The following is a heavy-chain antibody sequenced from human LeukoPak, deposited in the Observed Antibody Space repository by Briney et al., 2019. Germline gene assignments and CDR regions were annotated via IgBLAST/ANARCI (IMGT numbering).Heavy chain of an antibody. CDR2: IKSKTDGGTT. Sequence: PGRSLRLSCAASGFTFSSYAMHWVRQAPGKGLEWVGRIKSKTDGGTTDYAAPVKGRFTISRDDSKNTLYLQMNSLKTEDTAVYYCTTDRIVGTYSADYWGQGTLVTVSS. V-gene: IGHV3-15*01. D-gene: IGHD1-26*01. CDR1: GFTFSSYA. CDR3: TTDRIVGTYSADY. J-gene: IGHJ4*02.